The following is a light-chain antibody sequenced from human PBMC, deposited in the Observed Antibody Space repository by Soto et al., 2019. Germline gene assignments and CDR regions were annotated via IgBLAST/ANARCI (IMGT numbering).Light chain of an antibody. CDR2: EVN. V-gene: IGLV2-8*01. CDR3: CSYDGRNNYV. J-gene: IGLJ1*01. CDR1: GSDVGAYNY. Sequence: QSVLTQPPSASGSPGQSVTISCTGTGSDVGAYNYVSWYRQYPGKAPKLVIFEVNKRPSGVPDRISGSKSGITASLTVSGLQAEDEADSYCCSYDGRNNYVFGTGTKVTV.